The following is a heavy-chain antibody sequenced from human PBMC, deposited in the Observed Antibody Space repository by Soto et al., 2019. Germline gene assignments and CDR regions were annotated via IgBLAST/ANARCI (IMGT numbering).Heavy chain of an antibody. CDR3: ARVGGWYVPDY. D-gene: IGHD6-19*01. CDR2: INAGNGNT. J-gene: IGHJ4*02. CDR1: GYTFTSYA. Sequence: QVQLVQSGAEEKKPGASVKVSCKASGYTFTSYAMHWVRQAPGQRLEWMGWINAGNGNTKYSQKFQGRVTITRDTSVSTAYMELSSLRSEDTAVYYCARVGGWYVPDYWGQGTLVTVSS. V-gene: IGHV1-3*05.